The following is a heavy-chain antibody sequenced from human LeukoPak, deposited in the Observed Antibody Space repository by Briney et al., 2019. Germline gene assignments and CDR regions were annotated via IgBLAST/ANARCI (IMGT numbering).Heavy chain of an antibody. J-gene: IGHJ3*02. V-gene: IGHV1-18*01. CDR3: ARVEEHPQPDAFDI. CDR1: GYTFTSYG. D-gene: IGHD1-26*01. Sequence: ASVKVSCKASGYTFTSYGISWVRQAPGQGLEWMGWISAYNGNTNYAQKLQGRVTMTTDTSTSTAYMELRSLRSDDTAVYYCARVEEHPQPDAFDIWGQGTMVTVSS. CDR2: ISAYNGNT.